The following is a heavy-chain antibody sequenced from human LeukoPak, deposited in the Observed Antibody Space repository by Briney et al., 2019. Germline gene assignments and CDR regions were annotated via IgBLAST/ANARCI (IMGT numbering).Heavy chain of an antibody. Sequence: PSETLSLTCTVSSGSISTSNYYWGWVRQPPGKALEWIGNIFYSGSTYYSPSLKSRVTISLDKSKNQFSLKLSSVTAADTAVYYCARASSSVPFDYWGQGTLVTVSS. J-gene: IGHJ4*02. CDR1: SGSISTSNYY. V-gene: IGHV4-39*07. D-gene: IGHD3-10*01. CDR2: IFYSGST. CDR3: ARASSSVPFDY.